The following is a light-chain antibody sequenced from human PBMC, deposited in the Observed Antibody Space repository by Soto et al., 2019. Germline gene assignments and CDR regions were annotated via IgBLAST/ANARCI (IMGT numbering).Light chain of an antibody. J-gene: IGLJ1*01. V-gene: IGLV2-23*02. CDR3: CSYARSSTYV. Sequence: QSALTHPASVSGSPGQSITISCTGTSSDVGSYNLVSWYQQHPGKAPKLMIYEVSKRPSGVSNRFSGSKSGNTASLTISGLQAEDEADYYCCSYARSSTYVFGTGTKLTVL. CDR1: SSDVGSYNL. CDR2: EVS.